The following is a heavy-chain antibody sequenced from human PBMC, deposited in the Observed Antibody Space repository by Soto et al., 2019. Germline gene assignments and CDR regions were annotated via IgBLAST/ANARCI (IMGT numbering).Heavy chain of an antibody. J-gene: IGHJ5*02. D-gene: IGHD3-10*01. V-gene: IGHV3-11*01. CDR2: ISSSGSTI. CDR1: GFTFSDYY. CDR3: ARVRYKGSGSSINWFDP. Sequence: QVQLVESGGGLVKPGGSLRLSCAASGFTFSDYYMSWFRQAPGKGLEWVSYISSSGSTIYYADSVKGRFTISRDNAKNSLYLQKNSLRAEDTAVYYCARVRYKGSGSSINWFDPWGQGTLVTVSS.